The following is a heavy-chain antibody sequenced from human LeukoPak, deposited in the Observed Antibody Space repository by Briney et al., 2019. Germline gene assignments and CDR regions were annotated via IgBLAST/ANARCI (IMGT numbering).Heavy chain of an antibody. D-gene: IGHD3-3*01. CDR1: GFTFSSFW. V-gene: IGHV3-7*01. J-gene: IGHJ6*03. Sequence: SGGSLRLSCAASGFTFSSFWMSWVRQAPGKGLEWVANIKQDGSEEYYVDSVKGRFTISRDNAKNSLYLQMNSLRAEETAVYYCAREADYVFWSGYGSYYYYYYMDVWGKGTTVTVSS. CDR2: IKQDGSEE. CDR3: AREADYVFWSGYGSYYYYYYMDV.